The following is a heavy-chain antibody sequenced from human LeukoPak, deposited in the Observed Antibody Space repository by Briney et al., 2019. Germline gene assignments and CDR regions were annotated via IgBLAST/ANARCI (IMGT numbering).Heavy chain of an antibody. CDR3: ARDRGRWLTYYFDY. J-gene: IGHJ4*02. CDR1: GFTFSSYG. Sequence: GGSLRLSCAASGFTFSSYGMHWVCQAPGKGLEWVAVIWYDGSNKYYADSVKGRFTISRDNSKNTLYLQMNSLRAEDTAVYYCARDRGRWLTYYFDYWGQGTLVTVSS. CDR2: IWYDGSNK. V-gene: IGHV3-33*01. D-gene: IGHD5-24*01.